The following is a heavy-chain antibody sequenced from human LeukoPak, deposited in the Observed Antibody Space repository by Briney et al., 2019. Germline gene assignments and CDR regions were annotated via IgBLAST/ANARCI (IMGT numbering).Heavy chain of an antibody. V-gene: IGHV1-24*01. J-gene: IGHJ4*02. CDR2: FDPEDGET. CDR1: GYTLTELS. Sequence: ASVKVSCKVSGYTLTELSMHWVRQAPGKGLEWMGGFDPEDGETIYAQKFQGRVTMTEDTSTDTAYMELSSLRSEDTAVYYCATDLRRYNWNYANLDYWGQGTLVTVSS. D-gene: IGHD1-7*01. CDR3: ATDLRRYNWNYANLDY.